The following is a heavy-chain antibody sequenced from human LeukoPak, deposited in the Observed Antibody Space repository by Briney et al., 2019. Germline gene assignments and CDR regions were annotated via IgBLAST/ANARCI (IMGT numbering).Heavy chain of an antibody. D-gene: IGHD7-27*01. J-gene: IGHJ6*02. CDR2: IGTYNGNT. CDR1: GYTFTNSG. CDR3: ATNGGGAYGMDV. Sequence: ASVKVSCKASGYTFTNSGISWVRQAPGQGLEWMGWIGTYNGNTDYAQKLQGRVTMTTDTSTSTAYMELRSLRSDDTAVYYCATNGGGAYGMDVWGQGTTVTVSS. V-gene: IGHV1-18*01.